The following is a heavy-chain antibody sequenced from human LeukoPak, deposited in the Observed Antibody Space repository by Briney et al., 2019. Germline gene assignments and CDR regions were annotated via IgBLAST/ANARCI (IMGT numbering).Heavy chain of an antibody. CDR3: ARGDQHYYDSSGYYYY. J-gene: IGHJ4*02. CDR1: GGSISSYY. CDR2: IYYSGST. Sequence: PSETLSLNCTVTGGSISSYYWSWMRQPPGEGLEWIGYIYYSGSTNYNPSLNSRVTITVDTSKNQISLKLSSVTAADTAVYYCARGDQHYYDSSGYYYYWGQGTLVTVSS. D-gene: IGHD3-22*01. V-gene: IGHV4-59*01.